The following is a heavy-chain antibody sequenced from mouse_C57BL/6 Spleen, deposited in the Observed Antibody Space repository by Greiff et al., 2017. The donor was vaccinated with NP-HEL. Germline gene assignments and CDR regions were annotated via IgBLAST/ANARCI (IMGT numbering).Heavy chain of an antibody. Sequence: EVQGVESGGDLVKPGGSLKLSCAASGFTFSSYGMSWVRQTPDKRLEWVATISSGGSYTYYPDSVKGRFTISRDNAKNTLYLQMSSLKSEDTAMYYCARRDGYYDYWYFDVWGTGTTVTVSS. CDR3: ARRDGYYDYWYFDV. D-gene: IGHD2-3*01. CDR2: ISSGGSYT. J-gene: IGHJ1*03. CDR1: GFTFSSYG. V-gene: IGHV5-6*01.